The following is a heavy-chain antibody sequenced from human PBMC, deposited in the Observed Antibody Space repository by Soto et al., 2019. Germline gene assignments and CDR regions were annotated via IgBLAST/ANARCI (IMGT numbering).Heavy chain of an antibody. CDR1: GFTFSSYA. V-gene: IGHV3-64*01. CDR3: ARDAAGTTVTLYYFDY. CDR2: ISSNGGST. D-gene: IGHD4-17*01. Sequence: PGGSLRLSCAASGFTFSSYAMHWVRQAPGKGLEYVSAISSNGGSTYYANSVKGRFTISRDNSKNTLYLQMGSLRAEDMAVYYCARDAAGTTVTLYYFDYWGQGTLVTVS. J-gene: IGHJ4*02.